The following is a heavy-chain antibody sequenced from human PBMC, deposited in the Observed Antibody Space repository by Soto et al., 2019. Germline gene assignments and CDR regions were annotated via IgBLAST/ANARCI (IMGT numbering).Heavy chain of an antibody. J-gene: IGHJ5*02. CDR1: GGSVSSGSYY. Sequence: SETLSLTCTVSGGSVSSGSYYWSWIRQHPGRGLEWIGYIYYTGNTYYNPSLKSRLAISVDTSKNQFSLKLTSVTAADTAVYYCARGRRESSSWYWGYWFDPWGQGTLVTVSS. CDR2: IYYTGNT. D-gene: IGHD6-13*01. V-gene: IGHV4-31*03. CDR3: ARGRRESSSWYWGYWFDP.